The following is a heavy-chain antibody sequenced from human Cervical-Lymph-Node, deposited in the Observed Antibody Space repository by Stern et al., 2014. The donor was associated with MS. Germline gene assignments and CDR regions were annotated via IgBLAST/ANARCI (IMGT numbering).Heavy chain of an antibody. CDR2: ISRSSTYI. CDR1: GFTFNFHS. Sequence: EVQLVESGGGLVKPGGSLRLSCAASGFTFNFHSMYWVRQAPGKGLELVSSISRSSTYIYYADSVKGRFTISRDNARNSLYLHMNSLRAEDTAVYYCARATFLGQGTTVTVSS. J-gene: IGHJ6*02. V-gene: IGHV3-21*01. CDR3: ARATF.